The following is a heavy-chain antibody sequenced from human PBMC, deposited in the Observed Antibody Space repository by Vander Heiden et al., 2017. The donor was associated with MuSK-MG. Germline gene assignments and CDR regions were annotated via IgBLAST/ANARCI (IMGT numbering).Heavy chain of an antibody. V-gene: IGHV4-61*02. CDR1: GGSISSGHYY. J-gene: IGHJ5*02. CDR2: IYSSGTT. Sequence: LRESGPGLVKPSQTLSLTCTVSGGSISSGHYYWSWIRQPAGKGLEWIGRIYSSGTTNYNPSLESRVTLSIDTSRNQFSRKLSSVTAADTAVYYCAREKGDATGNYVPKWFDPWGQGTLVTVSS. CDR3: AREKGDATGNYVPKWFDP. D-gene: IGHD4-4*01.